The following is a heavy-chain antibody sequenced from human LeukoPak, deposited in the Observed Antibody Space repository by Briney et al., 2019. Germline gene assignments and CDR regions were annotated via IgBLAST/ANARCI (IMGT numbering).Heavy chain of an antibody. CDR3: ARAVTICGVASPVY. CDR2: INPSGGST. D-gene: IGHD3-3*01. J-gene: IGHJ4*02. Sequence: ASVNVSFKASGYTFTNYYMYWVRQAPGQGLEWMGIINPSGGSTSYAQKFQGRVTMNRDMSTSTVYMDLSSLTSEDTAVYYCARAVTICGVASPVYWGQGTLVTVSS. CDR1: GYTFTNYY. V-gene: IGHV1-46*01.